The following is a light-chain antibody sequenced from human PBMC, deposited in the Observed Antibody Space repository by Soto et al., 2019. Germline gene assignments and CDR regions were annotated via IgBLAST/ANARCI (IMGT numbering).Light chain of an antibody. V-gene: IGKV1-5*01. Sequence: DIPNNQSPFPPSLSFREKVPLTFLASQSRNGRLAWYQQRPGQAPNLLIYDVSTLETGVPSRFSGTGSETEFTLPISGLQPDDLATYYCQQYKDYSTFGPGNKV. CDR2: DVS. CDR3: QQYKDYST. CDR1: QSRNGR. J-gene: IGKJ1*01.